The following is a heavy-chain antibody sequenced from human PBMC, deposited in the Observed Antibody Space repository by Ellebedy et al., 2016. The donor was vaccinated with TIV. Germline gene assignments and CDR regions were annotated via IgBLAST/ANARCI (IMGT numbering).Heavy chain of an antibody. J-gene: IGHJ4*02. V-gene: IGHV3-30*18. CDR1: GFTFSNYG. CDR2: ISYDGSNK. Sequence: PGGSLRLSCAASGFTFSNYGMHWVRQAPGKGLEWVSVISYDGSNKYYADSVKGRFTISRDNSKNTLYVQMNSLRAEDTAVYYCAKGADYYHDSSGFPDNWGQGTLVTVSS. CDR3: AKGADYYHDSSGFPDN. D-gene: IGHD3-22*01.